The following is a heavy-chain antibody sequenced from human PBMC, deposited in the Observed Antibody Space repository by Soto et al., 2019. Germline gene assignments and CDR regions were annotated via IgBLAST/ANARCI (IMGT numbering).Heavy chain of an antibody. V-gene: IGHV2-5*02. D-gene: IGHD3-3*01. CDR1: GFSLTTTGAG. CDR2: IYRDDDK. CDR3: AQSLWRCYKAWFDP. J-gene: IGHJ5*02. Sequence: ITLKESGPTRVKPTQTLTLTCTFSGFSLTTTGAGVCWFRQPPGKPLEWLALIYRDDDKGYSPSLKTSPTISKDTSINQVVLTMTNMDPVDTATYYSAQSLWRCYKAWFDPWGQGTMVTVSS.